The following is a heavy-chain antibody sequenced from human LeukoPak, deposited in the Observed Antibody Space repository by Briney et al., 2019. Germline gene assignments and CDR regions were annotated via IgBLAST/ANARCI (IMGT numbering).Heavy chain of an antibody. Sequence: GGSLRLSCAASGFTFSDYYMSWIRQAPGKGLEWVSYISSSGSTIYYADSLRGRFTISRDNAKNLLYLQMNSLRAEDTALYYCARDPFQQPGAFDLWGRGTLVTVSS. CDR1: GFTFSDYY. CDR2: ISSSGSTI. V-gene: IGHV3-11*04. CDR3: ARDPFQQPGAFDL. J-gene: IGHJ2*01. D-gene: IGHD6-13*01.